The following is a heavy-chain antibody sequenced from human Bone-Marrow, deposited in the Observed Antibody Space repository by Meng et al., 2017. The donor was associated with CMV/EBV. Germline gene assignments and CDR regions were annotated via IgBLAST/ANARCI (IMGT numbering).Heavy chain of an antibody. CDR3: AKSNWGYYFDY. CDR2: ISSSDSTI. J-gene: IGHJ4*02. V-gene: IGHV3-11*01. D-gene: IGHD7-27*01. Sequence: GGSLRLSCAASGFTFSDYYMSWIRQAPGKGLEWVSYISSSDSTIYYADSVKGRFTISRDNAKNSLYLQMNSLRAEDTAVYYCAKSNWGYYFDYWGQGTLVTVSS. CDR1: GFTFSDYY.